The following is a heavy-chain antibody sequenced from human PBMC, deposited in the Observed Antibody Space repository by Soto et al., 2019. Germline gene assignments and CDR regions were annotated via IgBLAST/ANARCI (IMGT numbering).Heavy chain of an antibody. J-gene: IGHJ6*02. CDR3: ARDDIPGRAVAIYGMDV. D-gene: IGHD6-19*01. Sequence: QVQLVESGGGVVQPGRSLRLSCAASGFTFSNYDMHWVRQAPGKGLEWVAVIWYDGSNEYYADSVKGRFTISRDNSKNTLYLQMNSLRAEDTAVYYCARDDIPGRAVAIYGMDVWGQGTTVTVSS. CDR2: IWYDGSNE. CDR1: GFTFSNYD. V-gene: IGHV3-33*01.